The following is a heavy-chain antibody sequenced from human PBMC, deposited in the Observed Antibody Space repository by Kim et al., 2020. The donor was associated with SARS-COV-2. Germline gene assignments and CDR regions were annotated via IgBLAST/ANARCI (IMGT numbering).Heavy chain of an antibody. CDR2: IYYSEST. CDR3: ARAPGRFVVVPAAIGYFDC. D-gene: IGHD2-2*02. V-gene: IGHV4-59*01. J-gene: IGHJ4*02. Sequence: SETLSLTCTVSGGSISSYYWSWIRQPPGKGLEWIGYIYYSESTNYNPSLKSRVTISVDTSKNQFSLKLSSVTAADTAVYYCARAPGRFVVVPAAIGYFDCWGQGTLVTVSS. CDR1: GGSISSYY.